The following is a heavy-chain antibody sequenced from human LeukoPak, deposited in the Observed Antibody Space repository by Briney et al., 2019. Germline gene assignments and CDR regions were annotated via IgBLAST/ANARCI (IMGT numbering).Heavy chain of an antibody. V-gene: IGHV3-74*01. J-gene: IGHJ4*02. Sequence: PGGSLRLSCAASGFTFNTYWMHWVRQVPGQGLVWVSRINSDGSSTSFADSVKGRFGISRDNDRNTLYLQMNSLRAEDTAVYFCARDPHYAYFDYWGQGTLVTVSS. CDR1: GFTFNTYW. CDR2: INSDGSST. D-gene: IGHD2-2*01. CDR3: ARDPHYAYFDY.